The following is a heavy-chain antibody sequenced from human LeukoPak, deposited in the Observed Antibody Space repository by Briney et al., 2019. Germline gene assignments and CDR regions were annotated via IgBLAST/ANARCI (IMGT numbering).Heavy chain of an antibody. Sequence: PGGSLRLSCAASGFTFSSYAMSWVRQAPGKGLEWVSAISGSGGSTYYADSVKGRFTISRDNSKNTLYLQMNSLRAEKTAVYYCAKDRRLDGLGITIFGVALNCVFDYWGQGTLVTVSS. J-gene: IGHJ4*02. CDR2: ISGSGGST. D-gene: IGHD3-3*01. V-gene: IGHV3-23*01. CDR1: GFTFSSYA. CDR3: AKDRRLDGLGITIFGVALNCVFDY.